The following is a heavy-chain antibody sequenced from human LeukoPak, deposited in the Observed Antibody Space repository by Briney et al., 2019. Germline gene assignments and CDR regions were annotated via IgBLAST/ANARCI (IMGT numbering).Heavy chain of an antibody. CDR1: GGSISSGSYY. J-gene: IGHJ4*02. CDR3: ARVHCGGDCRFDY. Sequence: SETLSLTCTVSGGSISSGSYYWSWIRQPAGKGLEWIGRIYTSGSTNYNPSLKSRVTISVDTSKNQFSLKLSSVTAADTAVYYCARVHCGGDCRFDYWGQGTLVTVSS. CDR2: IYTSGST. V-gene: IGHV4-61*02. D-gene: IGHD2-21*01.